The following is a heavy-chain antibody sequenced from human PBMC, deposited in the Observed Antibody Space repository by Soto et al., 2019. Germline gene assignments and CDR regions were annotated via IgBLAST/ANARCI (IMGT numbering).Heavy chain of an antibody. CDR1: GFTFSSYA. D-gene: IGHD3-3*01. CDR3: AKVSYDFWSGLSLGDGDYWYFDL. J-gene: IGHJ2*01. V-gene: IGHV3-23*01. CDR2: ISGSGGST. Sequence: EVQLLESGGGLVQPGGSLRLSCAASGFTFSSYAMSWVRQAPGKGLEWVSAISGSGGSTYYADSVKGRFTISRDNSKNPLYLQMNSLRAEDTAVYYCAKVSYDFWSGLSLGDGDYWYFDLWGRGTLVTVSS.